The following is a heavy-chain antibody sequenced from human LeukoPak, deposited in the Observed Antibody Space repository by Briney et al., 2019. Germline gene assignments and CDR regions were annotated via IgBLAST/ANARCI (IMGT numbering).Heavy chain of an antibody. D-gene: IGHD1-26*01. V-gene: IGHV1-24*01. CDR3: ATDKVGATTRDY. CDR2: FDPEDGET. J-gene: IGHJ4*02. Sequence: ASVKVSCKVSGYTLTELSMHWVRQAPGNGLEWMGGFDPEDGETIYAQKFQGRVTMTEDTSTDTAYMELSSLRSEDTAVYYCATDKVGATTRDYWGQGTLVTVSS. CDR1: GYTLTELS.